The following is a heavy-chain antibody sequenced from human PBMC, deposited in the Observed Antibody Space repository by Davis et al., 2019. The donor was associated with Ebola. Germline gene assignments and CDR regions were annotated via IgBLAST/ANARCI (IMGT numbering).Heavy chain of an antibody. CDR1: GGSFSGYY. V-gene: IGHV4-34*01. D-gene: IGHD4-11*01. Sequence: SETLSLTCAVYGGSFSGYYWSWIRQPPGKGLEWIGEINHSGSTNHNPSLKSRVTISVDTSKNQFSLKLSSVTAADTAVYYCARGRQYGWFDPWGQGTLVTVSS. J-gene: IGHJ5*02. CDR3: ARGRQYGWFDP. CDR2: INHSGST.